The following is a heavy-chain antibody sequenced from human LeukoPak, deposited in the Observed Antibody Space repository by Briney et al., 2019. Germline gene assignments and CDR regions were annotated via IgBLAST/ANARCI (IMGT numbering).Heavy chain of an antibody. J-gene: IGHJ6*02. D-gene: IGHD6-19*01. CDR2: ISWNSGSI. Sequence: SGRSLRLSCAASGFTFDDYAMHWVRQAPGKGLEWVSGISWNSGSIGYADSVKGRFTISRDNAKNSLYLQMSSLRAEDTALYYCAKSLAVAGPYYYYGMDVWGQGTTVTVSS. CDR3: AKSLAVAGPYYYYGMDV. V-gene: IGHV3-9*01. CDR1: GFTFDDYA.